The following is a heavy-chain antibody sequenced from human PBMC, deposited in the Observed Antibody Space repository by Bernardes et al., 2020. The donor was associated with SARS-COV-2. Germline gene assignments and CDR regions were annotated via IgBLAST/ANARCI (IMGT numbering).Heavy chain of an antibody. CDR2: INNDGSAT. CDR1: GFTFSDHY. CDR3: ARQRTGFAYYDYGMDV. Sequence: GGSLRLSCAASGFTFSDHYMSWLRQAPGKGPEWLSYINNDGSATHHADSVTGRFATSRDNARNSLYLEMNSLRAEDTAVYYCARQRTGFAYYDYGMDVWGQGTTVTVSS. D-gene: IGHD3-9*01. V-gene: IGHV3-11*01. J-gene: IGHJ6*02.